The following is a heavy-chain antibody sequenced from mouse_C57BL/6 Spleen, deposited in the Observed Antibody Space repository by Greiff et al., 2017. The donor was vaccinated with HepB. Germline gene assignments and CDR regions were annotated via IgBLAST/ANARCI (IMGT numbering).Heavy chain of an antibody. D-gene: IGHD2-2*01. CDR1: GYTFTEYT. CDR3: ARHEGGGSTMVTVAFDY. V-gene: IGHV1-62-2*01. CDR2: FYPGSGSI. J-gene: IGHJ2*01. Sequence: VQLQQSGAELVKPGASVKLSCKASGYTFTEYTIHWVKQRSGQGLEWIGWFYPGSGSIKYNEKFKDKATLTADKSSSTVYMELSRLTSEDSAVYFCARHEGGGSTMVTVAFDYWGQGTTLTVSS.